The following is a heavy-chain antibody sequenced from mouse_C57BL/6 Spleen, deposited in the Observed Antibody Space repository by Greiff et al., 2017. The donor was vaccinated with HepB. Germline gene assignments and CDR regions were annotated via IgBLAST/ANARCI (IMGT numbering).Heavy chain of an antibody. CDR3: ARDGIKDFDY. Sequence: EVQLVESGGGLVKPGGSLKLSCAASGFTFSSYAMSWVRQTPEKRLEWVATISDGGSYTYYPDNVKGRFTISRDNAKNNLYLQMSHLKSEDTAMYYCARDGIKDFDYWGQGTTLTVSS. CDR1: GFTFSSYA. J-gene: IGHJ2*01. CDR2: ISDGGSYT. V-gene: IGHV5-4*01. D-gene: IGHD2-4*01.